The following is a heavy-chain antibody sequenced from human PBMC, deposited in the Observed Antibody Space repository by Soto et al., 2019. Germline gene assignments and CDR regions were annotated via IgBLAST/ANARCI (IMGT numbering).Heavy chain of an antibody. J-gene: IGHJ5*02. V-gene: IGHV4-30-4*01. CDR1: GGSISSGDYY. CDR2: IYYSGST. CDR3: ARDGGTLCSSTSCPMYNWFDP. D-gene: IGHD2-2*01. Sequence: PSETLSLTCTVSGGSISSGDYYWSWIRQPPGKGLEWIGYIYYSGSTYYNPSLKSRVTISVDTSKNQFSLKLSSVTAADTAVYYCARDGGTLCSSTSCPMYNWFDPWGQGTLVTVSS.